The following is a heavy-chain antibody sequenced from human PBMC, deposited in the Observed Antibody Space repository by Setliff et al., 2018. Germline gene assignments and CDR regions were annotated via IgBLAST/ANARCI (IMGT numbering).Heavy chain of an antibody. CDR3: ARMSGFQYIDV. J-gene: IGHJ6*03. Sequence: SETLSLTCTVSGDSISRAKYYWSWIRQSAGKELEWIGQIYTSWSTNYNPSLKSRVTISLDTSKNQFSLSLTSVTAEDTAVYYCARMSGFQYIDVWDKGTTVTVSS. CDR1: GDSISRAKYY. V-gene: IGHV4-61*09. CDR2: IYTSWST. D-gene: IGHD3-3*01.